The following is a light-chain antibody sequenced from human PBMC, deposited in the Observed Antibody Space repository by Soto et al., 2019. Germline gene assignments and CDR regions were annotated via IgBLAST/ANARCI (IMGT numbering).Light chain of an antibody. CDR1: QTISSW. CDR2: AAS. V-gene: IGKV1-5*01. J-gene: IGKJ1*01. CDR3: QQYYTTPWT. Sequence: DIQMTQSPSTLSGSVGDRVTITCRASQTISSWLAWYQQKPGKAPKLLIYAASTLQSGVPSRFSSSGSATDFTLTISSLQAEDVAVYYCQQYYTTPWTFGQGTKVDIK.